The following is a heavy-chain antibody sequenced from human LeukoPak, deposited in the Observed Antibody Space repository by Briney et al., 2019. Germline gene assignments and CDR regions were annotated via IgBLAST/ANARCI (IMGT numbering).Heavy chain of an antibody. CDR3: ARGVVVVPAAIRSTYWFDP. J-gene: IGHJ5*02. Sequence: SETLSLTCTVSGGSISSYYWSWIRQPAGKGLEWIGRIYTSESTNYNPSLKSRVTMSVDTSKNQFSLKLSSVTAADTAVYYCARGVVVVPAAIRSTYWFDPWGQGTLVTVSS. V-gene: IGHV4-4*07. CDR1: GGSISSYY. CDR2: IYTSEST. D-gene: IGHD2-2*02.